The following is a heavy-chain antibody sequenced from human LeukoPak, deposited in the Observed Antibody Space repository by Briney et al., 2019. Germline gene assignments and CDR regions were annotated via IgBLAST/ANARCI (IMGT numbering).Heavy chain of an antibody. D-gene: IGHD3-3*01. CDR1: GGALSGNY. J-gene: IGHJ6*04. V-gene: IGHV4-34*01. CDR2: MDHSGST. CDR3: ARGQGDAWSGYVLNV. Sequence: SETLSVTCAVYGGALSGNYWSWIRQPPGKGLEWIGEMDHSGSTNYNPSLKSRVTISVDTSKNHFSLKLSSVTAADTAVYYCARGQGDAWSGYVLNVWGEGTTVTVSS.